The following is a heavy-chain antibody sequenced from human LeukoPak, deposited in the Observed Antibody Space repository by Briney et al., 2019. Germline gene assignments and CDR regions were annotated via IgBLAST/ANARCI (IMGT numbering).Heavy chain of an antibody. Sequence: GGSLRLSCAASGFTFSSYAMSWVRQASGKGLEWVSAISGSGGSTYYADSVKGRFTISRDNSKNTLYLQMNSLRAEDTAVYYCAKAGSPPYYFDYWGQGTLVTVSS. CDR3: AKAGSPPYYFDY. V-gene: IGHV3-23*01. CDR2: ISGSGGST. J-gene: IGHJ4*02. CDR1: GFTFSSYA. D-gene: IGHD1-1*01.